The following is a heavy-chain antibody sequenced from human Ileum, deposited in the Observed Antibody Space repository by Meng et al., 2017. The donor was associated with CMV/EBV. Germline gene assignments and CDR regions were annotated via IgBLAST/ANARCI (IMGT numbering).Heavy chain of an antibody. CDR1: GSTVTTYH. J-gene: IGHJ4*02. Sequence: CVSDVETPAASVNLSCKSSGSTVTTYHNHGVRQPPRQWLEWMGWIHRQSCGTAYSQNFQGSAIMTGKTFTTNTSMNLISLKSDDTTLDYSATVSAGTVDFDYWGQGTLVTVSS. V-gene: IGHV1-2*02. CDR2: IHRQSCGT. CDR3: ATVSAGTVDFDY. D-gene: IGHD6-13*01.